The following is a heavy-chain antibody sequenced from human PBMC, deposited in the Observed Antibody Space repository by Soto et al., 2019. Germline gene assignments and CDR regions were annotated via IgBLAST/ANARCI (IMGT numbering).Heavy chain of an antibody. CDR3: ARGAVAGTRYYYYYYMDV. Sequence: VKVSCKASGGTFSSYAISWVRQAPGQGLEWMGGIIPIFGIANYAQKFQGRVTITADKSMSTAYMELSSLRSEDTAVYYCARGAVAGTRYYYYYYMDVWGKGTTVTVSS. J-gene: IGHJ6*03. D-gene: IGHD6-19*01. V-gene: IGHV1-69*10. CDR1: GGTFSSYA. CDR2: IIPIFGIA.